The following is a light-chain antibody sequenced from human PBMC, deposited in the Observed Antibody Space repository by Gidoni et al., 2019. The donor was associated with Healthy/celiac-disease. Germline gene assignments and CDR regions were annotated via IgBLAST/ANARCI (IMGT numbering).Light chain of an antibody. V-gene: IGLV2-11*01. CDR3: CSYAGSYTWV. Sequence: SALTQPRSVSGSPGLSVTISCTGTSSDVGGYNYVSWYQQHPGKAPKLMIYDVSKRPSGVPDRFSGSKSGNTASLTISGLQAEDEADYYCCSYAGSYTWVFGGGTKLTVL. CDR1: SSDVGGYNY. CDR2: DVS. J-gene: IGLJ3*02.